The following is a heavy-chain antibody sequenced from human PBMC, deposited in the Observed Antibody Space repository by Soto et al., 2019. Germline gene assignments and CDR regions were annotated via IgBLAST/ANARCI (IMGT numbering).Heavy chain of an antibody. Sequence: PSETLSLTCTVSGGSISSYYWSWIRQPPGKGLEWIGYIYHRGSANYNPSLKSRVTISVDTSKNQFSLKLTSVTVADTAVYYCAREDTAMAALDFWGQGTLVTVSS. D-gene: IGHD5-18*01. CDR1: GGSISSYY. V-gene: IGHV4-59*01. CDR3: AREDTAMAALDF. J-gene: IGHJ4*02. CDR2: IYHRGSA.